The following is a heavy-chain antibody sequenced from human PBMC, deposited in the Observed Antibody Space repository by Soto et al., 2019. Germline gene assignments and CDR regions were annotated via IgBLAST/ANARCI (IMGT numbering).Heavy chain of an antibody. D-gene: IGHD2-15*01. CDR3: AHSATVSDAFDI. CDR1: GFSLRISGVG. J-gene: IGHJ3*02. V-gene: IGHV2-5*02. Sequence: QITLKESGPTLVKPTQTLTLTCTFSGFSLRISGVGVGWIRQPPGKALEWLAIIYWDDDKRYSPSLKSRLTITKDTSKNQVVLTMTIIDPVDTATYYCAHSATVSDAFDIWGQGTMVTVSS. CDR2: IYWDDDK.